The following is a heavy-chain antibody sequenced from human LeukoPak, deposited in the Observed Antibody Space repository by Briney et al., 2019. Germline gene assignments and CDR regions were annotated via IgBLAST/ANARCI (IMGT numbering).Heavy chain of an antibody. V-gene: IGHV3-64D*09. CDR1: GFTFSSYA. CDR3: TRSPSLGGRYWGFDF. Sequence: PGGSLRLSCSASGFTFSSYAMHWVRQAPGKGLEYVSAISSNGGSTYYADSVKGRFTISRDNSKNTLYLQMSSLRAEDTAVYYCTRSPSLGGRYWGFDFWGQGALVTVSS. D-gene: IGHD1-26*01. CDR2: ISSNGGST. J-gene: IGHJ4*02.